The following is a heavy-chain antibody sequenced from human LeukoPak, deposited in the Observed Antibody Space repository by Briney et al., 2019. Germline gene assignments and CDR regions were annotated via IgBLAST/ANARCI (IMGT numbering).Heavy chain of an antibody. D-gene: IGHD4-23*01. V-gene: IGHV3-23*01. Sequence: PGGSLRLSCAASGXTFSSYAMSWVRQAPGKGLDWVSAISGSGGNTYYADSVKGRFTISRDNSKNTLYLQMNSLRAEDTAVYYCAKDQYGGNPQYFFDYWGQGTLVTVSS. J-gene: IGHJ4*02. CDR3: AKDQYGGNPQYFFDY. CDR1: GXTFSSYA. CDR2: ISGSGGNT.